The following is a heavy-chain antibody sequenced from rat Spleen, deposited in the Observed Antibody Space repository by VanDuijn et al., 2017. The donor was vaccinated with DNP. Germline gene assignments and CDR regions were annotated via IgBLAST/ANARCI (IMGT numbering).Heavy chain of an antibody. CDR3: TTETTDYWGYAMDA. CDR2: ITNSGGST. J-gene: IGHJ4*01. Sequence: EVQLVESGGGLVQPGRSLKLSCAASGFTFSNYGMAWVRQAPTKGLEWVASITNSGGSTYYRDSVKGRFTISRDNAKSTLYLQMDSLRSEDTATYYCTTETTDYWGYAMDAWGQGTSVTVSS. D-gene: IGHD1-6*01. CDR1: GFTFSNYG. V-gene: IGHV5-27*01.